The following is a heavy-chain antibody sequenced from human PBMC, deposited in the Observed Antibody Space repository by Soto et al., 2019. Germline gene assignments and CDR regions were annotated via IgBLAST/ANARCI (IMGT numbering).Heavy chain of an antibody. Sequence: QVQLVQSGAEVKKPGSSVKVSCKASGGTFSSYAISWVRQAPGQGLEWMGGIIPIFGTANYAQKFQGRVTITADESTSTAYMELSSLRSEDTAVYYCASAVLLYYDTPAAFDIWGQGTMVTVSS. CDR3: ASAVLLYYDTPAAFDI. D-gene: IGHD3-22*01. CDR2: IIPIFGTA. J-gene: IGHJ3*02. V-gene: IGHV1-69*01. CDR1: GGTFSSYA.